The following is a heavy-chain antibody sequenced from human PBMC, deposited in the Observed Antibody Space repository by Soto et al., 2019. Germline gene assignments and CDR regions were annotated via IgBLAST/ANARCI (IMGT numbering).Heavy chain of an antibody. CDR1: GGSFSGYY. CDR2: INHSGST. V-gene: IGHV4-34*01. D-gene: IGHD2-2*02. Sequence: LSLTCAVYGGSFSGYYWSWIRQPPGKGLEWIGEINHSGSTNYNPSLKSRVTISVDTSKNQFSLKLSSVTAADTAVYYCARGGYCSSTSCYTSWFDPWGPGTLVTVSS. CDR3: ARGGYCSSTSCYTSWFDP. J-gene: IGHJ5*02.